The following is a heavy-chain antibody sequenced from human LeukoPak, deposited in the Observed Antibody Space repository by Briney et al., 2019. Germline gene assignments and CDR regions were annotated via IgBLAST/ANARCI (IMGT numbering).Heavy chain of an antibody. CDR1: GGSISSSTYY. D-gene: IGHD3-3*01. Sequence: SETLSLTCTVSGGSISSSTYYWGWIRQPPGKGLEWIGSIYYSGSTYYNPSLKSRVTISVDTSKNQFSLKLSSVTAADTAVYYCARGLAEAYYDFWSAVFRRTWFDPWGQGTLVTVSS. J-gene: IGHJ5*02. V-gene: IGHV4-39*01. CDR3: ARGLAEAYYDFWSAVFRRTWFDP. CDR2: IYYSGST.